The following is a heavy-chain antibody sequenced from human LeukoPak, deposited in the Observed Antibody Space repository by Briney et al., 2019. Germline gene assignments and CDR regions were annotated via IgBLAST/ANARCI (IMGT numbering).Heavy chain of an antibody. CDR1: GGSISSYY. CDR2: IYYSGST. V-gene: IGHV4-59*01. CDR3: ARRDNWNFDY. Sequence: SETLSLTCTVPGGSISSYYWNWIRQPPGKGLEWSGYIYYSGSTNYHPSLKSRVTISVDSSKNQFSLKVSSVTAADTAVYYCARRDNWNFDYWGQGTLVTVSS. D-gene: IGHD1-20*01. J-gene: IGHJ4*02.